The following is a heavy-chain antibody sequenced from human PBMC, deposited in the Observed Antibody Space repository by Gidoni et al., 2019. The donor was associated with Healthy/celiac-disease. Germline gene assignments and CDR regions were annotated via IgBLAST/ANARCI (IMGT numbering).Heavy chain of an antibody. CDR1: GFTFSNAW. CDR2: IKSKTDGGTT. Sequence: EVQLVESGGGLVQPGGSLRLSCAASGFTFSNAWMNWVRPAPGKGLEWVGRIKSKTDGGTTDYAAPVKGRFTISRDDSKNTLYLQMNSLKTEDTAVYYCTTDPGEYSSSWYVDYWGQGTLVTVSS. CDR3: TTDPGEYSSSWYVDY. J-gene: IGHJ4*02. V-gene: IGHV3-15*07. D-gene: IGHD6-13*01.